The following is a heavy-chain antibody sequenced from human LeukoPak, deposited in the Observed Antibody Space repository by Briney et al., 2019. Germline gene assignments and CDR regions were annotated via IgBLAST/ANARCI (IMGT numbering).Heavy chain of an antibody. CDR1: GGSISSNSYY. CDR3: ARGRRGYCSGGSCFDDAFDI. CDR2: IYYSGST. D-gene: IGHD2-15*01. J-gene: IGHJ3*02. V-gene: IGHV4-39*01. Sequence: SETLSLTCAVSGGSISSNSYYWGWIRQPPGKGLEWIGSIYYSGSTYYNPSLKSRVTISVDTSKNQFSLKLSSVTAADTAVYYCARGRRGYCSGGSCFDDAFDIWGQGTMVTVSS.